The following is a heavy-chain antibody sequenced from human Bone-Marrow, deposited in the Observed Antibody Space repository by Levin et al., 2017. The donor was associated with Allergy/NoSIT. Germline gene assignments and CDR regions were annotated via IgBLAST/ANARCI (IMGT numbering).Heavy chain of an antibody. J-gene: IGHJ5*02. CDR3: VAEFYSVSSVGGGNYFGP. Sequence: ASVKVSCKASGDSFNNYGFSWVRQVAGEGPEWMGWVSPSTGKRNSAQKFQGRLIMTADTTTNTTFMELRRLTSDDTAIYYCVAEFYSVSSVGGGNYFGPWGQGTLVTVSS. D-gene: IGHD5/OR15-5a*01. V-gene: IGHV1-18*01. CDR2: VSPSTGKR. CDR1: GDSFNNYG.